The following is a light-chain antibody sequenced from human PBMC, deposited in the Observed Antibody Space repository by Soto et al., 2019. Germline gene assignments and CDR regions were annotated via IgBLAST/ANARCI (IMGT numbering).Light chain of an antibody. J-gene: IGKJ1*01. CDR2: GAS. CDR3: QQYGRSPRT. V-gene: IGKV3-20*01. CDR1: QSVDSNY. Sequence: EIVLTQSPGTLSVSPGERATLSCRASQSVDSNYLAWYQQKRGQAPRLLIYGASSRATGTPDRFSGSGSGTDFTLTIARVAPEDFAVYYCQQYGRSPRTFGQGTKVDIK.